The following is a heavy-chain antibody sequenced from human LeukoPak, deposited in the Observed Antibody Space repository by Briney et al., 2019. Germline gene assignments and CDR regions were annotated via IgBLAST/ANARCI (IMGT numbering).Heavy chain of an antibody. D-gene: IGHD6-19*01. CDR2: INTNTGNP. CDR3: AREGSSGWSHNHHYYYGMDV. V-gene: IGHV7-4-1*02. CDR1: GYTFTSYA. Sequence: GASVKVSCKASGYTFTSYAMNWVRQAPGQGPEWMGWINTNTGNPTYAQGFTGRFVFSLDTSVSTAYLQISSLKAEDTAVYYCAREGSSGWSHNHHYYYGMDVWGQGTTVTVSS. J-gene: IGHJ6*02.